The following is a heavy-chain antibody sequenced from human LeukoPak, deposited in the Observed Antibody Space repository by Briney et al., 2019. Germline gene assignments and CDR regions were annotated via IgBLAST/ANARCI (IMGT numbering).Heavy chain of an antibody. CDR1: GGTFSSYA. Sequence: GASVKVSCKASGGTFSSYAISWVRQAPGQGLEWMGRIIPILGIANYAQKFQGRVTITADKSTSTAYMELSSLRSEDTAVYYCASVRSSSGYYRPPYLYYYYGMDVWGQGTTVTVSS. D-gene: IGHD3-22*01. J-gene: IGHJ6*02. CDR2: IIPILGIA. CDR3: ASVRSSSGYYRPPYLYYYYGMDV. V-gene: IGHV1-69*04.